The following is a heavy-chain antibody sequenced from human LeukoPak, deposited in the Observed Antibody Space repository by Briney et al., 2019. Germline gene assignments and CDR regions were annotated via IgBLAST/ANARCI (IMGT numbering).Heavy chain of an antibody. V-gene: IGHV4-59*01. J-gene: IGHJ4*02. Sequence: SETLSLTCTVSGGSISSYYWSWIRQPPGKGLEWIGYIYYSGSTNYNPSLKSRVTISVDTSKNQFSLKLSSVTAADTAVYYCARSDPPKAWELLGYWGQGTLVTVSS. CDR3: ARSDPPKAWELLGY. CDR1: GGSISSYY. CDR2: IYYSGST. D-gene: IGHD1-26*01.